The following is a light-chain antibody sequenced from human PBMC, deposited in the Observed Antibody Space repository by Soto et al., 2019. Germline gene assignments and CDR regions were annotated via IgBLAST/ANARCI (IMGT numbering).Light chain of an antibody. V-gene: IGLV2-14*01. CDR2: DVS. Sequence: QSLLTQPSSLSGSPGQSITLSCPGTSSYVGGYNYVSWYQQYPGKAPKLMIYDVSNRPSGVSNRFSGSKSGNTASLTISGLQAEDEADYYCSSYTISNTLVFGSGTKVTVL. CDR1: SSYVGGYNY. CDR3: SSYTISNTLV. J-gene: IGLJ1*01.